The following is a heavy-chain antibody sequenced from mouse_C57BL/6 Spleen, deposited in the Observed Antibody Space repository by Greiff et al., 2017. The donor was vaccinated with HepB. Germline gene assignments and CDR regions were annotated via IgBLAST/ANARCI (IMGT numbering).Heavy chain of an antibody. Sequence: DVMLVESGGGLVQPGGSLKLSCAASGFTFSDYYMYWVRQTPEKRLEWVAYISNGGGSTYYPDTVKGRFTISRDNAKNTLYLQMSRLKSEDTAMYYCARLGYAMDYWGQGTSVTVSS. J-gene: IGHJ4*01. CDR1: GFTFSDYY. CDR2: ISNGGGST. CDR3: ARLGYAMDY. V-gene: IGHV5-12*01.